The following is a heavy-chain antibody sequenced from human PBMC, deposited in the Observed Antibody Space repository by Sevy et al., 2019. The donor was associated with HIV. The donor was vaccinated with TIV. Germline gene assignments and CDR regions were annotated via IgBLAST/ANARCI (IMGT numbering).Heavy chain of an antibody. CDR3: AKDRVSGTYYTGDFDY. Sequence: GGSLRLSCAASGFTFSTYAMTWVRQAPGKGLEWVSVITYSGVNTYYADSVKGRLTISRDNSKKKLYRQMNSLRAEDTAVYYCAKDRVSGTYYTGDFDYWGQGTLVTVSS. V-gene: IGHV3-23*01. CDR2: ITYSGVNT. J-gene: IGHJ4*02. CDR1: GFTFSTYA. D-gene: IGHD3-10*01.